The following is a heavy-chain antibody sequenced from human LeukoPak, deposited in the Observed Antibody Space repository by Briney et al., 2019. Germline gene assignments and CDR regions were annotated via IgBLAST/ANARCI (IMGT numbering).Heavy chain of an antibody. V-gene: IGHV7-4-1*02. CDR2: INTNTGNP. D-gene: IGHD6-13*01. CDR3: ARTTYSSSWYNYYYYMDV. Sequence: SSVKVSCKGSGYTFTSYAMNWVRQAPGQGLEWVGWINTNTGNPTYVQGFTGRFVFSLDTSVSTAYLQISSLKAEDTAVCYCARTTYSSSWYNYYYYMDVWGKGTTVTVSS. J-gene: IGHJ6*03. CDR1: GYTFTSYA.